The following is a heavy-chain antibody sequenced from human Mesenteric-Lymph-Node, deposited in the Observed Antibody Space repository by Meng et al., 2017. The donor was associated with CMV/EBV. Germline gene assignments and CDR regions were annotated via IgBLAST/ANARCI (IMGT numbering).Heavy chain of an antibody. J-gene: IGHJ6*02. CDR1: GYSFTSYW. V-gene: IGHV5-51*01. CDR3: ARSRYDFWSGYYGMDV. Sequence: KVSCKGSGYSFTSYWIGWVRQVPGKGLEWMGIIYPGDSDTRYSPSFQGQVTISADKSISTAYLQWSSLKASDTAMYYCARSRYDFWSGYYGMDVWGQGTTVTVSS. D-gene: IGHD3-3*01. CDR2: IYPGDSDT.